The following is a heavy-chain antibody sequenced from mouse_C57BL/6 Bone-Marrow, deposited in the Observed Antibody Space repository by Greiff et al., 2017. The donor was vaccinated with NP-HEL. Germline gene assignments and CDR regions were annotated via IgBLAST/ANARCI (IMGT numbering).Heavy chain of an antibody. CDR2: IYPGSGST. Sequence: QVQLQQPGAELVKPGASVKMSCKASGYTFTSYWITWVKQRPGQGLEWIGDIYPGSGSTNYNEKFKSKATLTVDKSSSTAYMQLSSLTSEDSAVYYCARFYAYSAWFAYWGQGTLVTVSA. CDR1: GYTFTSYW. CDR3: ARFYAYSAWFAY. D-gene: IGHD2-2*01. J-gene: IGHJ3*01. V-gene: IGHV1-55*01.